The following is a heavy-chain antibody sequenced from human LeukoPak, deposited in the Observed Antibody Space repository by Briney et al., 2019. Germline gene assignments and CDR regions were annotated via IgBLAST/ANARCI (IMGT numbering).Heavy chain of an antibody. D-gene: IGHD3-3*01. CDR1: GGTFSSYA. V-gene: IGHV1-69*04. CDR3: ARDPPYYDFWSGLEYDAFDI. CDR2: IIPILGIA. J-gene: IGHJ3*02. Sequence: SVKVSCKASGGTFSSYAISWVRQAPGQGLEWMGRIIPILGIANYAQKLQGRVTMTTDTSTSTAYMELRSLRSDDTAVYYCARDPPYYDFWSGLEYDAFDIWGQGTMVTVSS.